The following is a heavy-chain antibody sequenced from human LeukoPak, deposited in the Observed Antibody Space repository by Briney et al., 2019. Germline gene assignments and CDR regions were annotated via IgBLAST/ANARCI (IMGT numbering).Heavy chain of an antibody. CDR1: GFTFSSYS. D-gene: IGHD2-15*01. Sequence: GGSLRLSCAASGFTFSSYSMNWVRQAPGKGLEWVSSISSSSSYIYYADSVKGRFTISRDNAKKSLYLQMNSLRAEDTAVYYCAREGSVEQADIGWFDPWGRGTLATAS. CDR3: AREGSVEQADIGWFDP. V-gene: IGHV3-21*01. CDR2: ISSSSSYI. J-gene: IGHJ5*02.